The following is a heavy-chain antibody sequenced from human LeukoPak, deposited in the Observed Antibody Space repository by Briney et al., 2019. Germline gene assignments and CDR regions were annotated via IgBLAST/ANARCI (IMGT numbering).Heavy chain of an antibody. CDR2: IKQDGSEK. V-gene: IGHV3-7*01. CDR3: ARIYCSSTNCDRWNAFDI. CDR1: GFSLRSYW. Sequence: PGGSLRLSCVASGFSLRSYWMSWVRQAPGKGLEWVANIKQDGSEKFYVDSVKGRFTISRDNAENSLHLQMNSLRVEDMAVYYCARIYCSSTNCDRWNAFDIWGQGTMVTGSS. J-gene: IGHJ3*02. D-gene: IGHD2-2*01.